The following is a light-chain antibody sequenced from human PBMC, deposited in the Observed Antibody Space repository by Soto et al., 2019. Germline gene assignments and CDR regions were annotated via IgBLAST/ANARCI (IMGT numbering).Light chain of an antibody. CDR3: QQYGSSPQT. CDR2: GAS. CDR1: QSVSSSY. Sequence: EIVLTQSPGTLSLSTGERATLSCRASQSVSSSYLAWYQQKPGQAPRLLIYGASSRATGIPDRFSGSGSGKDFTLTISRLEPEDFAVYYCQQYGSSPQTFGQGTKVDIK. V-gene: IGKV3-20*01. J-gene: IGKJ1*01.